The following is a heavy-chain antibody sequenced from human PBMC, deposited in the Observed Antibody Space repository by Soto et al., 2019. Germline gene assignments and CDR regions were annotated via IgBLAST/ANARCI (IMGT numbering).Heavy chain of an antibody. J-gene: IGHJ4*02. Sequence: EVQVLESGGGLVQPGGSLRLSCAASGFAFSSYAMSWVRQAPGKGLERVSSISGRGDFTYYADSVRGRFTVSRDNSMDTLSLQMNGLRPEDTAIYYCAKAGDTGNHYFDRWGQGTLVTVSS. CDR1: GFAFSSYA. CDR2: ISGRGDFT. D-gene: IGHD5-18*01. CDR3: AKAGDTGNHYFDR. V-gene: IGHV3-23*01.